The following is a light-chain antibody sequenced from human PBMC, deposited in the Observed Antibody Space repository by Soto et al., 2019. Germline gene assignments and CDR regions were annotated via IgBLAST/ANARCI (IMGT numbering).Light chain of an antibody. CDR3: QQYDSSSPVT. Sequence: EIVLTQSPGTLSLSPGERATLSCSASQSVSNNSLVWYQQKPGQAPRLLIYSASTRATGIPDRVSGSGSGTDFTLTISGLEHEDFAVYYCQQYDSSSPVTFGGGTKVPIK. V-gene: IGKV3-20*01. CDR1: QSVSNNS. J-gene: IGKJ4*01. CDR2: SAS.